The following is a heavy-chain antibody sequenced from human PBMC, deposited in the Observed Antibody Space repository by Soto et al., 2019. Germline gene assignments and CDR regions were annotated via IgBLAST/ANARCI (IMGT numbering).Heavy chain of an antibody. Sequence: QVQLVQSGAEVKKPGSSVKVSCKASGGTFSSYAISWVRQAPGQGLEWMGGIIPIFGTANYAQKFQGRVTITADQTNGPALIELSRLRSEDQAVDLRGRLARGYYTEWDYFYFGMDVWGQGTTVTVSS. CDR3: GRLARGYYTEWDYFYFGMDV. J-gene: IGHJ6*02. CDR1: GGTFSSYA. CDR2: IIPIFGTA. D-gene: IGHD3-3*01. V-gene: IGHV1-69*01.